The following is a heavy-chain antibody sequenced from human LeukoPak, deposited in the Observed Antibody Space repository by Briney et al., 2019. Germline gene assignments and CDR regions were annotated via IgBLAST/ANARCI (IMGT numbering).Heavy chain of an antibody. D-gene: IGHD5-18*01. V-gene: IGHV3-48*02. CDR1: GFTFSSYN. CDR2: ISSGSSTI. CDR3: AREKRIQLWLLDFDY. Sequence: PGGSLRLSCAASGFTFSSYNMNWVRQAPGKGLEWVSYISSGSSTIYYADSVKGRLTISRDNAKNSLYLQMSSLRDEDTAVYYCAREKRIQLWLLDFDYWGQGTLVTVSS. J-gene: IGHJ4*02.